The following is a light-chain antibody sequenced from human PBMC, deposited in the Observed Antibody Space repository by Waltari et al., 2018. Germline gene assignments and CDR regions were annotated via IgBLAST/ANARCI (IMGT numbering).Light chain of an antibody. CDR3: AAWPERLSAWV. CDR2: WND. J-gene: IGLJ3*02. V-gene: IGLV1-47*01. CDR1: RSVIGNSY. Sequence: QSVLTQPPSASGTPGQTVTISCFRSRSVIGNSYLYWHQHLPGPAPKLLLCWNDRRPVGVADRFAAYESGTSGSLMISALRSEEVYEYCGAAWPERLSAWVFGGGTKLTVL.